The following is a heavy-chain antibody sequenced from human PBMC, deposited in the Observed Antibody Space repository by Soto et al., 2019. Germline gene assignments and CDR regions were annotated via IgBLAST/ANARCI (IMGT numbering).Heavy chain of an antibody. J-gene: IGHJ4*02. CDR1: GYTFTSYA. CDR2: INAGHGNT. Sequence: QVQLVQSGAEVKKPGASVKVSCKASGYTFTSYAMHWVRQAPGQRLEWMGWINAGHGNTKYSQKFQGRVTITRDTSASPAYMELSSLRSEDTAVYYCARGIAVPVDPDYWGQGTQVTVSS. CDR3: ARGIAVPVDPDY. V-gene: IGHV1-3*01. D-gene: IGHD6-19*01.